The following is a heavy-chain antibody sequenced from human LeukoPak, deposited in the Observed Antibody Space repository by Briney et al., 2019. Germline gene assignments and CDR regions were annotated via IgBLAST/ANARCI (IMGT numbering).Heavy chain of an antibody. V-gene: IGHV3-7*01. Sequence: GGSLRLSCAASGFTFSSYWMTWVRQAPGKGLEWVANIKEDGSEKYYVDSVKGRFTISRDNVKNSLYLQMNSLRAEDTAVYYRASGSYCDCWGQGTLVTVSS. CDR1: GFTFSSYW. D-gene: IGHD1-26*01. CDR2: IKEDGSEK. CDR3: ASGSYCDC. J-gene: IGHJ4*02.